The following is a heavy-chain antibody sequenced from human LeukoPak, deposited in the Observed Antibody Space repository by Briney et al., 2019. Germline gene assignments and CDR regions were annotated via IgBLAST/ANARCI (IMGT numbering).Heavy chain of an antibody. J-gene: IGHJ3*02. CDR3: ARKAVRGLGILTSTYSFDI. V-gene: IGHV6-1*01. CDR2: TYYRGKWYN. D-gene: IGHD1-14*01. Sequence: SQTLSLTCAISGDSVSSNSAAWNWIRQSPSRGLEWLGRTYYRGKWYNDYAVSVKSRITINPDTPKNQYSLQLNSVTPEDTAVYYCARKAVRGLGILTSTYSFDIWGQGTVVTVSS. CDR1: GDSVSSNSAA.